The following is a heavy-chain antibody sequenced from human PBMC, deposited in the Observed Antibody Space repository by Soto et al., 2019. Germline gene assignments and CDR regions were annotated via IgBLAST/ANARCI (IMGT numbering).Heavy chain of an antibody. J-gene: IGHJ5*02. D-gene: IGHD3-10*01. Sequence: TLSLTCAVSGYSISSGYYWGWIRQPPGKGLEWIGSIYHSGSTYYNPPLNSRVTISVDTSKNQFSLKLSSVTAADTAVYYCARAPYYYGSGSYYNRNWFDPWGQGTLVTVSS. V-gene: IGHV4-38-2*01. CDR3: ARAPYYYGSGSYYNRNWFDP. CDR2: IYHSGST. CDR1: GYSISSGYY.